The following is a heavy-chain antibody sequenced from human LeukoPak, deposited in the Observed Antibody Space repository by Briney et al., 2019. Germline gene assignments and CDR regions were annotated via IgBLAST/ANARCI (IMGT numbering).Heavy chain of an antibody. CDR2: ISGSGGST. J-gene: IGHJ4*02. Sequence: GGSLRLSCAASGFTFSSYAMSWVRQAPGKGLEGVSAISGSGGSTYYADSVKGRFTISRDNSKNTLYLQMNSLRAEDTAVYYCAKVGTTSGTDEGYFDYWGQGTLVTVSS. V-gene: IGHV3-23*01. CDR1: GFTFSSYA. CDR3: AKVGTTSGTDEGYFDY. D-gene: IGHD1-26*01.